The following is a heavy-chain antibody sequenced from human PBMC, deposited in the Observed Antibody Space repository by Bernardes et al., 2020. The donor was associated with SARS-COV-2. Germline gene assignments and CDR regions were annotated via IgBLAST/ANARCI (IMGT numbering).Heavy chain of an antibody. V-gene: IGHV4-34*01. D-gene: IGHD3-3*01. Sequence: SEPLSLTCAVYGGFFRGYYWTWIHQPPGKGLEWIGEIHHSGSTNSNPSLKSRVTISVDTSKNQFSLKLSSVTAADTAVYYCARGLDTIFGVNYWGQGTLVTVSS. CDR1: GGFFRGYY. CDR2: IHHSGST. J-gene: IGHJ4*02. CDR3: ARGLDTIFGVNY.